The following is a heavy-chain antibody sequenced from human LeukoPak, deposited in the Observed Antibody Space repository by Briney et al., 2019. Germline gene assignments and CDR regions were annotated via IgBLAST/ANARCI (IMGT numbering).Heavy chain of an antibody. CDR3: AKVSSSSGIRYFDY. V-gene: IGHV3-23*01. J-gene: IGHJ4*02. CDR1: GFTFSNYA. CDR2: ISGSGGST. Sequence: GGSLRLSCAASGFTFSNYAINWVRQAPGKGLEWVSAISGSGGSTYYADSVKGRFTISRDNSKNTPYLQMNSLRAEDTAVYYCAKVSSSSGIRYFDYWGQGTLVTVSS. D-gene: IGHD6-6*01.